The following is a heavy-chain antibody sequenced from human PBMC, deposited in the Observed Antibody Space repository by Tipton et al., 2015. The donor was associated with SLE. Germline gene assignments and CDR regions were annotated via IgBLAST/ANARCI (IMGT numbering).Heavy chain of an antibody. J-gene: IGHJ4*02. CDR1: GFTFSSYS. CDR3: ARDRGFSGSYSGPYY. D-gene: IGHD1-26*01. CDR2: ISSSSSYI. V-gene: IGHV3-21*01. Sequence: GSLRLSCEASGFTFSSYSMNWVRQAPGKGLEWVSSISSSSSYIYYADSVKGRFTISRDNAKNSLYLQMNSLRAEDTAVYYCARDRGFSGSYSGPYYWGQGTLVTVSS.